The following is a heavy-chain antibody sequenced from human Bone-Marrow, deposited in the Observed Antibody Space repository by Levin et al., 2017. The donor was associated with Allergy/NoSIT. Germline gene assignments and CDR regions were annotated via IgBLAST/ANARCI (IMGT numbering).Heavy chain of an antibody. D-gene: IGHD1-7*01. Sequence: PGGSLRLSCAASGFTVSNNYMKWVRQAPGKGLEWVSLMYSGGGTLYSDSVKGRFTISRDSSNNTVYLQMNSLRAEDTAVYYCSRSYDWNYAGGQGTLVTVSS. J-gene: IGHJ4*02. V-gene: IGHV3-66*01. CDR2: MYSGGGT. CDR1: GFTVSNNY. CDR3: SRSYDWNYA.